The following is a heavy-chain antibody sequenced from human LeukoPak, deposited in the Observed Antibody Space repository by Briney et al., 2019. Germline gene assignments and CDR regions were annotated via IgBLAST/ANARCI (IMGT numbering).Heavy chain of an antibody. D-gene: IGHD3-10*01. V-gene: IGHV4-59*11. J-gene: IGHJ6*03. Sequence: SETLSLTCTVSGGSISSHYWSWIRQPPGKGLEWIGYIYYSGSTTYNPSLKSRVTISVDTSKNQFSLKLSSVTAADTAVYYCARVRRQELGYYYYYMDVWGKGTTVTVSS. CDR2: IYYSGST. CDR3: ARVRRQELGYYYYYMDV. CDR1: GGSISSHY.